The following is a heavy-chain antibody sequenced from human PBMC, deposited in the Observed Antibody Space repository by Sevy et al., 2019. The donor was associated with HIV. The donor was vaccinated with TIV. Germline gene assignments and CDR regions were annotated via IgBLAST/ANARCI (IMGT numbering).Heavy chain of an antibody. CDR2: IWYDGSDK. J-gene: IGHJ6*03. CDR3: AKEMEQWLSNFHMDV. V-gene: IGHV3-33*06. Sequence: GGSLRLSCAASGFTFSTYGMHWVRQAPGKGLEWVAIIWYDGSDKYFADSVKGRFTISRDNSKNTLYLQMNSLRADDTAVYYCAKEMEQWLSNFHMDVWGKRTTVTVSS. CDR1: GFTFSTYG. D-gene: IGHD6-19*01.